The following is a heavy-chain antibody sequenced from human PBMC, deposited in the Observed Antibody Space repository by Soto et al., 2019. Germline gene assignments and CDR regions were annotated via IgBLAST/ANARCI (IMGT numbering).Heavy chain of an antibody. V-gene: IGHV4-34*01. CDR3: ARLPGYCSGDSCRIDY. J-gene: IGHJ4*02. D-gene: IGHD2-15*01. CDR2: INHSGST. Sequence: SETLSLTCAVYGGSFSGYYWTWIRQPPGTGLEWIGEINHSGSTNYNPSLKSRVTISVDTSKNQFSLKLTSVTAADTAVYYCARLPGYCSGDSCRIDYWGQGTLVTVSS. CDR1: GGSFSGYY.